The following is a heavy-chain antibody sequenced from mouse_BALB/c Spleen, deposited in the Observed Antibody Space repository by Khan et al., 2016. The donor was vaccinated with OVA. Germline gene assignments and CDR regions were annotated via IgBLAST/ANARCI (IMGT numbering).Heavy chain of an antibody. D-gene: IGHD1-1*02. V-gene: IGHV9-3-1*01. CDR1: GYTFTNYG. CDR2: INTYTGEP. J-gene: IGHJ1*01. Sequence: LVESGPELKKPGETVKISCKASGYTFTNYGMNWVKQAPGKGLKWMGWINTYTGEPTYVAYFKGRFAFALETSASTAYLQINNLKNEDSATYFCASGGYWYFDVWGAGTTVTVSS. CDR3: ASGGYWYFDV.